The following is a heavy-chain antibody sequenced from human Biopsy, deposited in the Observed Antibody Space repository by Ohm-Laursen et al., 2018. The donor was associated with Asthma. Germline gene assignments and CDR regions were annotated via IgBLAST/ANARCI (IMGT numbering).Heavy chain of an antibody. CDR1: GGTFSNFA. V-gene: IGHV1-69*13. CDR3: ARCQVGYSSGWSLLLKKIYYSGMDV. Sequence: SVKVSCKAPGGTFSNFAISWVRQAPGQGLEWLGGIMTVFGTTNYAQKFQGRVTITADESTSTAYMEVASLRSKDTAIYYCARCQVGYSSGWSLLLKKIYYSGMDVWGQGTAVTVSS. J-gene: IGHJ6*02. CDR2: IMTVFGTT. D-gene: IGHD6-19*01.